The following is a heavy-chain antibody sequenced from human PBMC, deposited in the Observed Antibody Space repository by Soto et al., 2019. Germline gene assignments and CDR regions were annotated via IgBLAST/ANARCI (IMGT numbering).Heavy chain of an antibody. J-gene: IGHJ4*02. CDR2: ISYDGSNK. V-gene: IGHV3-30-3*01. CDR3: ARETYCSGGSCYLAPDY. Sequence: PGGSLRLSCAASGFTFSSYAMHWVRQAPGKGLEWVAVISYDGSNKYYADSVKGRFTISRDNSKNTLYLQMNSLRAEDTAVYYCARETYCSGGSCYLAPDYWGQGTLVTVSS. CDR1: GFTFSSYA. D-gene: IGHD2-15*01.